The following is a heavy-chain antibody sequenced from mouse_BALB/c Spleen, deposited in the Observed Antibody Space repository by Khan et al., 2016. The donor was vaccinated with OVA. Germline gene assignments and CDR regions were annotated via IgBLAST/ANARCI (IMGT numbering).Heavy chain of an antibody. V-gene: IGHV5-9-3*01. J-gene: IGHJ3*01. CDR2: INSYGAYT. Sequence: EVELVESGGGLVKPGGSLKLSCAASGFTFSSYAVSWVRQTPEKRLEWVATINSYGAYTYYPDSVKGRFTFSRDNAMNTLYLQMSSLRSEDTAMYYCARHNFGPFAYWGQGTLVTVSA. CDR1: GFTFSSYA. CDR3: ARHNFGPFAY. D-gene: IGHD1-3*01.